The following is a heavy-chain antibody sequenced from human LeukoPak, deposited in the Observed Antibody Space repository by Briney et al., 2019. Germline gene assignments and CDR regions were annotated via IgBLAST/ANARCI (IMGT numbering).Heavy chain of an antibody. V-gene: IGHV4-59*01. CDR3: ARGFRYSSSWYDNWFDP. Sequence: SETLSLTCTVSGGSISSYYWSWIRQPPGKGLEWIGYIYYSGSTNYNPSLKSRVTISVDTSKNQFSLKLSSVTAADTAVYYCARGFRYSSSWYDNWFDPWGQGTLVTVSS. J-gene: IGHJ5*02. CDR2: IYYSGST. CDR1: GGSISSYY. D-gene: IGHD6-13*01.